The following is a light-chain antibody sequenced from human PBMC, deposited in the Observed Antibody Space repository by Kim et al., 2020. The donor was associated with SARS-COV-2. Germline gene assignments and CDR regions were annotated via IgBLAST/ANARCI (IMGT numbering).Light chain of an antibody. Sequence: VAPGKTARITCGGNNIGSKSLHCYQQKPGQAPVLVIYYDSDRPSGIPERFSGSNSGNTATLTISRVEAGDEADYYCQVWDSSSDHVFGTGTKVTVL. V-gene: IGLV3-21*04. CDR2: YDS. CDR1: NIGSKS. J-gene: IGLJ1*01. CDR3: QVWDSSSDHV.